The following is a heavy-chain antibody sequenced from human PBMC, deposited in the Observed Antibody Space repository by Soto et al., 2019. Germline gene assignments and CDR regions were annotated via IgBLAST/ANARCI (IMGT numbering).Heavy chain of an antibody. J-gene: IGHJ5*01. V-gene: IGHV4-30-4*01. CDR2: IYKSATT. Sequence: SETLSVTCSVSGDSISNLDYFWAWIRQPPGQALEYIGYIYKSATTYYNPSFESRVAISVDTSKSQFSLNVTSVTAADTAVYFCARGRYCLTGRCFPNWFDSWGQGALVTVSS. D-gene: IGHD7-27*01. CDR3: ARGRYCLTGRCFPNWFDS. CDR1: GDSISNLDYF.